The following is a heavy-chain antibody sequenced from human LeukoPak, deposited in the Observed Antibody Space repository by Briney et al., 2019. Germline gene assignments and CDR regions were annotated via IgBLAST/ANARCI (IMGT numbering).Heavy chain of an antibody. CDR1: IFSFSSYW. V-gene: IGHV3-7*01. Sequence: GGSLRLSCAPSIFSFSSYWMTWVRQAPGKGLEWVATIKPDGSERYYVDSVRGRFTISRDNARNALYLQMNSLRLEDTAVYYCATDENWEFAYWGQGTLVTVSS. CDR2: IKPDGSER. CDR3: ATDENWEFAY. J-gene: IGHJ4*02. D-gene: IGHD3-10*01.